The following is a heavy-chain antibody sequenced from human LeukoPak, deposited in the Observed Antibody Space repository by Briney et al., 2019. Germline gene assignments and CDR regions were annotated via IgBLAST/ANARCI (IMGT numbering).Heavy chain of an antibody. Sequence: EASVKVSCKASGYTFTDNYIRWVRQAPGQGLEWMGWINPLSGGPMYAQKFQGRVTMTRDTSLSTAYIELNGLKSDDTAIYYCAREGIKIFGGWAPFDPWGQGTLVTVS. CDR2: INPLSGGP. CDR1: GYTFTDNY. D-gene: IGHD3-3*01. CDR3: AREGIKIFGGWAPFDP. V-gene: IGHV1-2*02. J-gene: IGHJ5*02.